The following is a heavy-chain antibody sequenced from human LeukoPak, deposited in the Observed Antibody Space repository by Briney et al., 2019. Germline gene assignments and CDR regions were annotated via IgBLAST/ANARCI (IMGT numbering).Heavy chain of an antibody. V-gene: IGHV3-23*01. CDR2: ISGSGGST. D-gene: IGHD3-9*01. CDR3: AKEGDYDILTGYLRGIDY. J-gene: IGHJ4*02. CDR1: GFTFSSYW. Sequence: GGSLRLSCAASGFTFSSYWMSWVRQAPGKGLEWVSAISGSGGSTYYADSVKGRFTISRDNSKNTLYLQMNSLRAEDTAVYYCAKEGDYDILTGYLRGIDYWGQGTLVTVSS.